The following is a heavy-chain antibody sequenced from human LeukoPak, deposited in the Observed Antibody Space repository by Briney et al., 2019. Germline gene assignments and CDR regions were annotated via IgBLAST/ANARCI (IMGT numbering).Heavy chain of an antibody. Sequence: ASVKVSCKASGYTFTSYYMHWVRQAPGQGLEWMGIINPSGGSTSYAQKLQGRVTMTTDTSTSTAYMELRSLRSDDTAVYYCVGYSSSWYSAFDIWGQGTMVTVSS. CDR3: VGYSSSWYSAFDI. V-gene: IGHV1-46*01. CDR2: INPSGGST. J-gene: IGHJ3*02. CDR1: GYTFTSYY. D-gene: IGHD6-13*01.